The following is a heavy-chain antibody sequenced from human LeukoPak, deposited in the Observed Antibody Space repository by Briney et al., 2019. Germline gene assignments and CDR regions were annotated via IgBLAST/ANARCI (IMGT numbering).Heavy chain of an antibody. CDR2: ISGSGGST. CDR3: AKVLSDGGSHRGIFDC. CDR1: GFTVSNKY. Sequence: PGGSLRLSCAASGFTVSNKYMSWVRQAPGKGLEWVSAISGSGGSTYYPDSLEGRFTISRDNSKNTLYLQVNSLRAEDTALYYCAKVLSDGGSHRGIFDCWGQGTLVTVSS. J-gene: IGHJ4*02. D-gene: IGHD1-26*01. V-gene: IGHV3-23*01.